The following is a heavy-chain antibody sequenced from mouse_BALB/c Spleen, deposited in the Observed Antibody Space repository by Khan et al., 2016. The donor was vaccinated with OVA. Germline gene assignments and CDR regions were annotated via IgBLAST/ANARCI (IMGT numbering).Heavy chain of an antibody. V-gene: IGHV3-2*02. CDR1: GYSIPSGYG. Sequence: EVQLQESGPGLVKPSQSLSLTCTVTGYSIPSGYGWNWIRQFPGNKLEWMGYISYSGSPNSNPSLNSRISITRDTSKNQFFRQLNAVTTEDTATYYCARTARIKYWGQGTTLTVSA. CDR2: ISYSGSP. J-gene: IGHJ2*01. CDR3: ARTARIKY. D-gene: IGHD1-2*01.